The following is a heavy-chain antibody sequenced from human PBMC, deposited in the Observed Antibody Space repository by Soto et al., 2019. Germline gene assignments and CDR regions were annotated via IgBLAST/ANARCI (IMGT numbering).Heavy chain of an antibody. CDR3: ARGKVVRGSYVTLDY. V-gene: IGHV4-34*01. Sequence: QVQLQQWGAGLLKPSETLSLTSAVYGGSFSGYYWSWIRQPPGKGLEWIGEINHSGSTNYNPSLKSRVTWALDTSKNQFALKLSSVTAADTAVYYCARGKVVRGSYVTLDYWGQGTLVTVSS. CDR1: GGSFSGYY. D-gene: IGHD3-10*01. CDR2: INHSGST. J-gene: IGHJ4*02.